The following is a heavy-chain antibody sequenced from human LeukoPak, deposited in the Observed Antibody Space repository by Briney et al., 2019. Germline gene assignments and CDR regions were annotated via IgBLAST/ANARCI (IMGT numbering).Heavy chain of an antibody. D-gene: IGHD3-22*01. J-gene: IGHJ1*01. CDR2: ISGSGGSI. V-gene: IGHV3-23*01. CDR3: ATPRGDSSGYFVAEYFQH. Sequence: GGSLRLSCAASGFTFSSYAMSWVRQAPGKGLEWVSAISGSGGSIYYADSVKGRFTISRDNSKNTLYLQMNSLRAEDTAVYYCATPRGDSSGYFVAEYFQHWGQGTLVTVSS. CDR1: GFTFSSYA.